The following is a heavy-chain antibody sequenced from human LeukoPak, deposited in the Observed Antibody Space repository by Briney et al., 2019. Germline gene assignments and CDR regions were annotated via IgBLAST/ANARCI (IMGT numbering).Heavy chain of an antibody. CDR2: IKGDERST. CDR3: AKSRVYYDSSGSRGYYFDY. CDR1: GFTFSSYW. Sequence: GGSLRLSCAASGFTFSSYWLHWVRQAPGKGLVWVSRIKGDERSTNHADSVKGRFTISRDNAKNTVYLEMNSLRAEDTAVYYCAKSRVYYDSSGSRGYYFDYWGQGTLVTVSS. J-gene: IGHJ4*02. D-gene: IGHD3-22*01. V-gene: IGHV3-74*01.